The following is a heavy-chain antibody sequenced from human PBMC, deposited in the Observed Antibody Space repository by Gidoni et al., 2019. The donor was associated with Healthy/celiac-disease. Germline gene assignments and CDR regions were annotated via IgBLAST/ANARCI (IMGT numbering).Heavy chain of an antibody. V-gene: IGHV4-59*01. CDR1: GGSISSYY. Sequence: QVQLQESGPGLVKPSETLSLTCTVSGGSISSYYWSWIRQPPGKGLEWIGYIYYSGSTNYNPSLKSRVTISVDTSKNQFSLKLSSVTAADTAVYYCARDPYSSSSGDYYYGMDVWGQGTTVTVSS. J-gene: IGHJ6*02. CDR3: ARDPYSSSSGDYYYGMDV. CDR2: IYYSGST. D-gene: IGHD6-6*01.